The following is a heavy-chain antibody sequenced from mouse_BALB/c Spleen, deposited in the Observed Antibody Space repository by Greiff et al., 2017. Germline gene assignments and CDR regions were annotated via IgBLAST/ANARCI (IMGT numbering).Heavy chain of an antibody. J-gene: IGHJ2*01. CDR3: ARCTTVVFDY. CDR2: IDPSDSYT. CDR1: GYTFTSYW. V-gene: IGHV1-69*02. Sequence: QVQLQQPGAELVKPGASVKLSCKASGYTFTSYWMHWVKQRPGQGLEWIGEIDPSDSYTNYNQKFKGKATLTVDKSSSTAYMQLSSLTSEDSAVYYCARCTTVVFDYWGQGTTLTVSS. D-gene: IGHD1-1*01.